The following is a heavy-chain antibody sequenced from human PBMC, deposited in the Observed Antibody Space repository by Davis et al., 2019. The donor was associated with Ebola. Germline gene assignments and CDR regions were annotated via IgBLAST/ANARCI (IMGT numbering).Heavy chain of an antibody. CDR3: ARGHIVVVPAAILNWFDP. V-gene: IGHV4-39*01. CDR1: GGSFSSGTYY. Sequence: MPSETLSLTCTVSGGSFSSGTYYWGWIRQPPGKGLEWIGSIYYNGSTYYNPSLKSRVTISVDTSKNQFSLKLSSVTAADTAVYYCARGHIVVVPAAILNWFDPWGQGTLVTVSS. D-gene: IGHD2-2*01. CDR2: IYYNGST. J-gene: IGHJ5*02.